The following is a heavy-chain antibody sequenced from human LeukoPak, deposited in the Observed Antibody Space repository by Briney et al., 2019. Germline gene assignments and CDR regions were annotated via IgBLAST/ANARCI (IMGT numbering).Heavy chain of an antibody. V-gene: IGHV3-15*06. J-gene: IGHJ6*04. CDR3: TRDDYDILADSSYMDV. CDR2: MKTKSEGAAT. Sequence: GGSLRLSCAASGFTFSIAWMSWGRQAPGKGLEWVGRMKTKSEGAATNYATAVKDRFIISRDDSKNMLFLQMTSLKTEDTAVYYCTRDDYDILADSSYMDVWGKGTRVTVSS. CDR1: GFTFSIAW. D-gene: IGHD3-9*01.